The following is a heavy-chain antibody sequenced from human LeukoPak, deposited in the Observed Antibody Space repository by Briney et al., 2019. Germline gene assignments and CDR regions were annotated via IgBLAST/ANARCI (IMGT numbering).Heavy chain of an antibody. J-gene: IGHJ6*02. CDR2: IYTSGST. CDR1: GGSISSYY. D-gene: IGHD3-10*01. CDR3: ARELQTNYYYYYDMDV. Sequence: SETLSLTCTVSGGSISSYYWSWIRQPAGKGLEWIGRIYTSGSTNYNPSLKSRVTMSVDTSKNQFSLKLSSVTAADTAVYYCARELQTNYYYYYDMDVWGQGTKVTVSS. V-gene: IGHV4-4*07.